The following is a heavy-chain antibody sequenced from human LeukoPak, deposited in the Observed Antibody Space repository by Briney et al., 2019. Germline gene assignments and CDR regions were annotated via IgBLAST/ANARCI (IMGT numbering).Heavy chain of an antibody. CDR2: INHSGST. D-gene: IGHD3-3*01. V-gene: IGHV4-34*01. J-gene: IGHJ4*02. Sequence: SETLSLTCAAYGGSFSGYYWSWIRQPPGKGLEWIGEINHSGSTNYNPSLKSRVTISVDKSKNQFSLKLSSVTAADTAVYYCASYDFWSGYYLGYFDYWGQGTLVTVSS. CDR3: ASYDFWSGYYLGYFDY. CDR1: GGSFSGYY.